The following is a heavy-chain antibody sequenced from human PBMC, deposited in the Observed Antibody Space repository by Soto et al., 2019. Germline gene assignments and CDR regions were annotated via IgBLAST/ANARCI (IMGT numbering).Heavy chain of an antibody. D-gene: IGHD2-15*01. V-gene: IGHV4-31*03. CDR1: GGSISSGGYY. CDR2: IYYSGST. J-gene: IGHJ4*02. Sequence: SETLSLTCTVSGGSISSGGYYWSWIRQHPGKGLEWIGYIYYSGSTYYNPSLKSRVTISVDTSKNQFSLKLSSVTAADTAVYYCARLYDYCSGGSCYSLPPSYFDYWGQGPLVTVSS. CDR3: ARLYDYCSGGSCYSLPPSYFDY.